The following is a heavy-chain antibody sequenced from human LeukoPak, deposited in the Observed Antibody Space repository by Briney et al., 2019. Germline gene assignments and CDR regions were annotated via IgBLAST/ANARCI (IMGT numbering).Heavy chain of an antibody. CDR2: ISGSGGST. V-gene: IGHV3-23*01. J-gene: IGHJ4*02. CDR3: AKDSRYSGSYRDY. Sequence: GGSLRLSCAASGFNFSSYAMSWVRQAPGKGLEWVSAISGSGGSTYYADSVKGRFTISRDNSKNTLYLQMNSLRAEDTAVYYCAKDSRYSGSYRDYWGQGTLVTISS. D-gene: IGHD1-26*01. CDR1: GFNFSSYA.